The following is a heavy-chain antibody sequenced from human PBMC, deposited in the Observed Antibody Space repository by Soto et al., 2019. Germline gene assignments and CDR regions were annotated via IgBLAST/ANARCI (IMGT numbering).Heavy chain of an antibody. CDR2: IYYTGST. J-gene: IGHJ6*02. D-gene: IGHD4-17*01. CDR1: GATISSGGFY. V-gene: IGHV4-31*03. Sequence: QVQLQVSGPGLVEASQTLSLTCTVSGATISSGGFYWSWIRQRPGKGLEWIGHIYYTGSTYYNPSLNSRVTISVDMSRNQFSLKLRSVTAADTAKYFCARDDSFYGEPGYGMNVWGQGTTVTVSS. CDR3: ARDDSFYGEPGYGMNV.